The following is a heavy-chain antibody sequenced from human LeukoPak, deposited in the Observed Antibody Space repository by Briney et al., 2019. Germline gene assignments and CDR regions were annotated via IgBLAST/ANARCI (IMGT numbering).Heavy chain of an antibody. CDR1: GGSISSSSYY. Sequence: PSETLSLTCTVSGGSISSSSYYWGWIRQPPGKGLEWIGSIYYSGGTYYSPSLKSRVTISVDTSKNQFSLKLSSVTAADTAVYYCARVPYGGISLDIWGQGTMVTVSS. J-gene: IGHJ3*02. CDR3: ARVPYGGISLDI. D-gene: IGHD2-15*01. CDR2: IYYSGGT. V-gene: IGHV4-39*01.